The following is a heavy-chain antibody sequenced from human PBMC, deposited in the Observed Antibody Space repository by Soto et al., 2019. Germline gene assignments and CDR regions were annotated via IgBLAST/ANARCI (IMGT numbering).Heavy chain of an antibody. CDR2: ISSTTNYI. CDR1: GFTFTRNS. V-gene: IGHV3-21*01. Sequence: PAGSLRLSCAASGFTFTRNSMNCVRQAPGKGLEWVSSISSTTNYIYYADSMKGRFTVSRDNAKNSVYLEMNSLSAEDTAVYYCARESEDLTSNFDYWGQGTLVTVSS. CDR3: ARESEDLTSNFDY. J-gene: IGHJ4*02.